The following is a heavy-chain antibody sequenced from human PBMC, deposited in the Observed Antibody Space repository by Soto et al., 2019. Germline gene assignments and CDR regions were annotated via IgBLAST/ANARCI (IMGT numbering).Heavy chain of an antibody. V-gene: IGHV4-31*03. CDR2: IYYSGST. J-gene: IGHJ4*02. D-gene: IGHD3-10*01. CDR1: GGSISSGSYY. Sequence: QVQLQESGPGLVKPSQTLSLTCTVSGGSISSGSYYWSWIRQHPGKGLEWMGYIYYSGSTYYNPSLKSRVTISVDASKNQFSLKLSSVTAADTAVYYCARGSWSFYYFDYWGQGTLDTVSS. CDR3: ARGSWSFYYFDY.